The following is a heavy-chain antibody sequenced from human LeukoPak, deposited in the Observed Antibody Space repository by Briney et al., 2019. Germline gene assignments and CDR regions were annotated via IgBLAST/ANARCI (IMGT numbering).Heavy chain of an antibody. CDR1: GFTFDDYG. D-gene: IGHD2-2*02. J-gene: IGHJ6*03. CDR2: INWNGGST. V-gene: IGHV3-20*04. CDR3: ARDEVLGYCSSTSCYTSYRDV. Sequence: GGSLRLSCAASGFTFDDYGMSWVRQAPGKGLEWVSGINWNGGSTGYADSVKGRFTISRDNAKNSLYLQMNSLRAEDTALYYCARDEVLGYCSSTSCYTSYRDVWGKGTTVTVSS.